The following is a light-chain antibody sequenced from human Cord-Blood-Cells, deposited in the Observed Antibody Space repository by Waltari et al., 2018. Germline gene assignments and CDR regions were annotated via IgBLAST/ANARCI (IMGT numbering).Light chain of an antibody. Sequence: QSALTQPASVSGSPGQSITISCTGTSSDVGGYNYVSWYQQHPGKAPKLMIYDVSKRPSGVSHRFSGPKSGNTASLTISGLQAEDEADYYCSSYTSSSTLVFGGGTKLTVL. CDR2: DVS. V-gene: IGLV2-14*01. CDR3: SSYTSSSTLV. CDR1: SSDVGGYNY. J-gene: IGLJ2*01.